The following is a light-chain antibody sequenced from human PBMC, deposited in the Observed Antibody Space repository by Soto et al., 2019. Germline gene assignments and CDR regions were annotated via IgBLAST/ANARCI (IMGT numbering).Light chain of an antibody. CDR2: KAS. CDR3: QQYKSYPLT. V-gene: IGKV1-5*03. Sequence: DIQMSQSPSTLSASAGDRVTITCRASQSISTLLAWYQQKPGKVPKLRIYKASSLESGVPSRFSGSGSGTEFTLTISSLQPDDFATYYCQQYKSYPLTFGGGTKVEIK. J-gene: IGKJ4*01. CDR1: QSISTL.